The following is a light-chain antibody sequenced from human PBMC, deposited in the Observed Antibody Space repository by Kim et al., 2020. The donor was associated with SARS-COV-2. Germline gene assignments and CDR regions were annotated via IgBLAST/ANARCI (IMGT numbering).Light chain of an antibody. CDR3: QHYGNSPMYT. Sequence: EIVLTQSPGTLSLSPGERATLSCRASQSVSSSYLAWYQQKPGQAHRLLIYGASSRATGIPDRFSGSGSGTDFTLTISRLEPEDFAIYYCQHYGNSPMYTFGQGTKLEI. CDR1: QSVSSSY. J-gene: IGKJ2*01. CDR2: GAS. V-gene: IGKV3-20*01.